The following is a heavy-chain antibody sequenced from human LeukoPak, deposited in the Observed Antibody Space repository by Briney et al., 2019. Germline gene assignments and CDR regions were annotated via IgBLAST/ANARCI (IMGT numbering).Heavy chain of an antibody. CDR3: AGHHPRNTVDF. CDR2: IYYSGST. J-gene: IGHJ4*02. V-gene: IGHV4-59*08. Sequence: SETLSLTCTVSGGSISIYYWSWIRQPPGKGLEWIGYIYYSGSTNYNPSLKSRVTISVDTSKNQFSLKLSSVTAADTAVHYCAGHHPRNTVDFWGQGTLVTVSS. D-gene: IGHD2-8*02. CDR1: GGSISIYY.